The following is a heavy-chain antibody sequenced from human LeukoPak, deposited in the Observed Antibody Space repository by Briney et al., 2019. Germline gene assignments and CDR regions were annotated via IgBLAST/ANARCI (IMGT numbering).Heavy chain of an antibody. CDR1: GFTFSSYS. J-gene: IGHJ6*02. CDR2: ISSSSSYI. CDR3: ARDSGKQQLVGYYYYYGMDV. Sequence: GGSLRLSGAASGFTFSSYSMNWVRQAPGKGLEWVSSISSSSSYIYYADSVKGRFTISRDNAKNSLYLQMNSLRAEDTAVYYCARDSGKQQLVGYYYYYGMDVCGQGTTVTVSS. V-gene: IGHV3-21*01. D-gene: IGHD6-13*01.